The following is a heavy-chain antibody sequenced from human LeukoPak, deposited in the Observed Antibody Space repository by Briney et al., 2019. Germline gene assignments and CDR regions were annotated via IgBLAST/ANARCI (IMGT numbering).Heavy chain of an antibody. J-gene: IGHJ3*02. Sequence: SETLSLTCTVSGGSISSYYWSWIRQPPGKGLEWIGYIYYSGSTNYNPSLKSRVTISVDTSKNQFSLKLSSVTAADTAVYYCARADIVPDRKAFDIWGQGTMVTVSS. CDR2: IYYSGST. CDR3: ARADIVPDRKAFDI. V-gene: IGHV4-59*01. D-gene: IGHD2-15*01. CDR1: GGSISSYY.